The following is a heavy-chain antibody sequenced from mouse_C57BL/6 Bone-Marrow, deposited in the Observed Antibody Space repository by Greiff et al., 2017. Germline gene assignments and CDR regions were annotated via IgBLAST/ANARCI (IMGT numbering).Heavy chain of an antibody. Sequence: VNVVESGPGLVQPSQSLSITCTVSGFSLTSYGVNWVRQSPGKGLEWLGVIWSGGITDYNAAFMSRLCITKDNSKSQVFFKMNSLQADDTAIYYYAKASNYAWASMDYWGQGTSVTVSS. V-gene: IGHV2-5*01. CDR2: IWSGGIT. J-gene: IGHJ4*01. D-gene: IGHD2-5*01. CDR3: AKASNYAWASMDY. CDR1: GFSLTSYG.